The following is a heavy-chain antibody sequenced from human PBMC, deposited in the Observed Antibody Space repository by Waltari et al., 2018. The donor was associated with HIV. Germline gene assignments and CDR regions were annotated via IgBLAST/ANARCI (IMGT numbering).Heavy chain of an antibody. D-gene: IGHD3-16*02. Sequence: EVQLVESGGGLVQPGGSLRLSCAASGFTFSSYWMHWVRQAPGKGLGWGARINRDGSSTSYADSVKGRFTISRDNAKNTLYLQMNSLRAEDTAVYYCARLGYVWGSYRSPRAFDIWGQGTMVTVSS. CDR1: GFTFSSYW. CDR3: ARLGYVWGSYRSPRAFDI. J-gene: IGHJ3*02. CDR2: INRDGSST. V-gene: IGHV3-74*01.